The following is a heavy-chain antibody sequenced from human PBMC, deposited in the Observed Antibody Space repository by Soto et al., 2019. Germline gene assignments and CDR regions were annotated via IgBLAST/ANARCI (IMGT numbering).Heavy chain of an antibody. V-gene: IGHV3-23*01. D-gene: IGHD3-16*01. Sequence: EVQLLESGGGLVQPGGSLRLSCAASGFTFSSYAMSWVRQAPGKGLEWVSAISGGGGSTYYADSVKGRFTISRDTSKNTRLLKMNGLRAEDTVAYYCPKARGRGDGWFDSWGQGTLVTVS. J-gene: IGHJ5*01. CDR3: PKARGRGDGWFDS. CDR2: ISGGGGST. CDR1: GFTFSSYA.